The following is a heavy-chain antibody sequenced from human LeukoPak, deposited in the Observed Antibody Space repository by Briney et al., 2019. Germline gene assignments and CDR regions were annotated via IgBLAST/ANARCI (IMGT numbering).Heavy chain of an antibody. CDR2: IVVGSGNT. CDR3: AATHFYSGSSIDY. V-gene: IGHV1-58*01. Sequence: GASVKVSCKASGFTFTSSAVQWVRQARGQRLEWIGWIVVGSGNTNYAQKFQERVTITRDMSTSTAYMELSSLRFEDTAVYYCAATHFYSGSSIDYWGQGTLVTVSS. J-gene: IGHJ4*02. CDR1: GFTFTSSA. D-gene: IGHD1-26*01.